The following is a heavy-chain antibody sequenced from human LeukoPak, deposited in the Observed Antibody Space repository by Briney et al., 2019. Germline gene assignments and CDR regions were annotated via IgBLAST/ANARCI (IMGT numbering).Heavy chain of an antibody. CDR3: ARDEYSSSSLDY. D-gene: IGHD6-6*01. CDR1: GFTFSSYA. V-gene: IGHV3-30-3*01. CDR2: ISYDGSNK. J-gene: IGHJ4*02. Sequence: GGSLRLSCAASGFTFSSYAMHWVRQAPGKGLEGVAVISYDGSNKYYADSVKGRFTISRDNSKNTLYLQMNSLRAEDTAVYYCARDEYSSSSLDYWGQGTLVTVSS.